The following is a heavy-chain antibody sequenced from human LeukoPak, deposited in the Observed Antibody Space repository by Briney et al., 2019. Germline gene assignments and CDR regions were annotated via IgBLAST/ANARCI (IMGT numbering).Heavy chain of an antibody. CDR3: AKDPSDYGSASAFDI. CDR1: GFTFSDFG. Sequence: PGGSLRLSCAASGFTFSDFGMHWVRQTPGKGLEWVAVISYDGVNKFHADSAKGRFTISRDNSKNTLYLQMNSLRPDDTAVYYCAKDPSDYGSASAFDIWGQGTMVTVSS. V-gene: IGHV3-30*18. J-gene: IGHJ3*02. D-gene: IGHD3-10*01. CDR2: ISYDGVNK.